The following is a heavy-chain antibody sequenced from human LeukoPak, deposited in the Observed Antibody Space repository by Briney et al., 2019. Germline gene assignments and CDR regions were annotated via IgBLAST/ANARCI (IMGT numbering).Heavy chain of an antibody. D-gene: IGHD1-1*01. J-gene: IGHJ5*02. Sequence: GGSLRLSCAASGFTFSSQNMNWARQAPGKGLEWVAHISTNGDSTKCADSVEGRFAISRDNAENSLYLQMNSLRLEDTAVYYCVENGWLDHWGQGILVTVSS. CDR3: VENGWLDH. CDR1: GFTFSSQN. V-gene: IGHV3-21*06. CDR2: ISTNGDST.